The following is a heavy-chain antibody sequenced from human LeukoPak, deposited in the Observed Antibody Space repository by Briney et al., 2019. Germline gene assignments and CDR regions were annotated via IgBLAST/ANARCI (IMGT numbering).Heavy chain of an antibody. CDR2: ISGSGDNT. J-gene: IGHJ4*02. Sequence: PGGSLRLSCAASGXTFSSYAMSWVRQAPGKGLEWVSSISGSGDNTYYADSVKDRFSISRDNSKTTVSLQMNSLRAEDTAVYYCAKGRGTAVTSAANYWGQGTLVTVSS. D-gene: IGHD4-17*01. CDR3: AKGRGTAVTSAANY. CDR1: GXTFSSYA. V-gene: IGHV3-23*01.